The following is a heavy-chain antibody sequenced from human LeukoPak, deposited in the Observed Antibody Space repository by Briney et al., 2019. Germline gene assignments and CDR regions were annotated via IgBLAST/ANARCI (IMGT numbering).Heavy chain of an antibody. J-gene: IGHJ4*02. CDR3: ARGDYDILTGYYSNDY. V-gene: IGHV1-46*01. CDR2: INPTGGST. D-gene: IGHD3-9*01. CDR1: GYTFTSYY. Sequence: GASVKVSCKASGYTFTSYYMHWVRQAPGQGLEWMGLINPTGGSTGYAQKFQGRVTMTRNTSISTAYMELSSLRSEDTAVYYCARGDYDILTGYYSNDYWGQGTLVTVSS.